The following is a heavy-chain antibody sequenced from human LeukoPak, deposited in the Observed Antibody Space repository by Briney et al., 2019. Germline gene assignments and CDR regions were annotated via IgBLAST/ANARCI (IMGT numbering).Heavy chain of an antibody. CDR1: GYTLTELS. D-gene: IGHD2-15*01. J-gene: IGHJ4*02. V-gene: IGHV1-24*01. CDR2: FDPEDGET. CDR3: ARVGAYCSGGSCYLDY. Sequence: VASVKVSCKVSGYTLTELSMHWVRQAPGKGLEWMGGFDPEDGETIYAQKFQGRVTMTEDTSTDTAYMELSSLRSEDTAVYYCARVGAYCSGGSCYLDYWGQGTLVTVPT.